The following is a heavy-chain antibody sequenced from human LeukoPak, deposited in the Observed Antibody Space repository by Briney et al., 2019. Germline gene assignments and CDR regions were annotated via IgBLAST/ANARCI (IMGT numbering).Heavy chain of an antibody. D-gene: IGHD1-14*01. J-gene: IGHJ4*02. CDR1: GYTFSAFY. CDR2: INPDSGGS. Sequence: EASVKVSCKTSGYTFSAFYMHWVRQAPGQGPEWMGWINPDSGGSEYGQKFQGRVTFTSDTSSTTIYMEVRSLKSDDTAVCYCARDMTGGIWARATSFDHWGQGTLVTVSS. V-gene: IGHV1-2*02. CDR3: ARDMTGGIWARATSFDH.